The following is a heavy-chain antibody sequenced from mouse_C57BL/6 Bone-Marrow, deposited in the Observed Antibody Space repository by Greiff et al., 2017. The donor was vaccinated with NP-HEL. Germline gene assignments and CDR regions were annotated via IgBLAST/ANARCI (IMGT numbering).Heavy chain of an antibody. D-gene: IGHD2-3*01. CDR1: GYTFTSYW. CDR2: IHPNSGST. J-gene: IGHJ2*01. Sequence: QVQLQQPGAELVKPGASVKLSCKASGYTFTSYWMHWVKQRPGQGLEWIGMIHPNSGSTNYNEKFKSKATLTVDKSSSTAYMQLSSRTSEDAAVDYCGRRRMGTVDYWGQGTTLTVSS. V-gene: IGHV1-64*01. CDR3: GRRRMGTVDY.